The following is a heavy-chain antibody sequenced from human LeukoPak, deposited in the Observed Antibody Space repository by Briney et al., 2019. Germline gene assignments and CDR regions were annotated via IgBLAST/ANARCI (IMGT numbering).Heavy chain of an antibody. D-gene: IGHD4-11*01. J-gene: IGHJ6*03. V-gene: IGHV3-30*04. CDR2: ISYDGSNK. CDR1: GFTFSSYA. CDR3: AKVNSNYQTTGYYMDV. Sequence: PGGSLRLSCAASGFTFSSYAMHWVRQAPGKGLEWVAVISYDGSNKYYADSVKGRFTISRDNSKNTLYLQMNSLRAEDTAVYYCAKVNSNYQTTGYYMDVWGKGTTVTVSS.